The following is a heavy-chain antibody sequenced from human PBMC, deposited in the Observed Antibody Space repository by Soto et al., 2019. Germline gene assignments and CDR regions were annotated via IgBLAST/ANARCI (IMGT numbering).Heavy chain of an antibody. V-gene: IGHV5-10-1*01. CDR1: GYSFTSYW. J-gene: IGHJ3*02. D-gene: IGHD6-13*01. CDR3: ATRGDIIAAAGTFDI. CDR2: IDPSDSYT. Sequence: EVQLVQSGAEVKKPGESLRISCKGSGYSFTSYWISWVRQMPGKGLEWMGRIDPSDSYTNYSPSFQGHVTISADKSISTAYLQWSILKASDTAMYYCATRGDIIAAAGTFDIWGQGTMVTVSS.